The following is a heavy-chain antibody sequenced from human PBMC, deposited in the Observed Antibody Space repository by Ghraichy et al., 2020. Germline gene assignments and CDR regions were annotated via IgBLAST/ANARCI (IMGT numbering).Heavy chain of an antibody. CDR1: GFTFSSYA. J-gene: IGHJ4*02. D-gene: IGHD3-10*01. Sequence: GGSLRLSCAASGFTFSSYAMSWVRQAPGKGLEWVSAISGSGGSTYYADSVKGRFTISRDNSKNTLYLQMNSLRAEDTAVYYCAKDFERLVWFGEFYFDYWGQGTLVTVSS. CDR3: AKDFERLVWFGEFYFDY. V-gene: IGHV3-23*01. CDR2: ISGSGGST.